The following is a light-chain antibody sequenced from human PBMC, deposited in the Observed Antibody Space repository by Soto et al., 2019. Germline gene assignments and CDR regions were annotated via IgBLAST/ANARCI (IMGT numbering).Light chain of an antibody. V-gene: IGLV2-23*03. J-gene: IGLJ2*01. Sequence: QSALTQPASASGSPGQSITISCTGTSSDVGSYNLVSWYQQQPANAPKLMIYEGSKRPSGVPNRFSGSKSGNSASLTICGLRSEDEAEYYCCSWDGSRTVVVFGGGTKLTVL. CDR2: EGS. CDR3: CSWDGSRTVVV. CDR1: SSDVGSYNL.